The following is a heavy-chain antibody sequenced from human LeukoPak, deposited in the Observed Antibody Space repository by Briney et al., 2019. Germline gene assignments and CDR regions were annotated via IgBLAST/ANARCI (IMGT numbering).Heavy chain of an antibody. CDR3: ARVLRRIAAAGTRLDY. V-gene: IGHV4-34*01. Sequence: LETLSLTCAVYGGSFSGYYWSWIRQPPGKGLEWIGEINHSGSTNYNPSLKSRVTLSVDTSKNQFTLKLSSVTAADTAVYYCARVLRRIAAAGTRLDYWRQGTLVTVSS. D-gene: IGHD6-13*01. J-gene: IGHJ4*02. CDR1: GGSFSGYY. CDR2: INHSGST.